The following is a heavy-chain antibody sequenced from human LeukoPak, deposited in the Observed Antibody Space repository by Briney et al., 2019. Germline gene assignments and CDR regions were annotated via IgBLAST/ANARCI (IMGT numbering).Heavy chain of an antibody. CDR3: TKEGLPSGSSWSAWFDP. J-gene: IGHJ5*02. CDR2: ISWDGGST. V-gene: IGHV3-43D*03. CDR1: GFTFDDYA. Sequence: GGSLRLSCAASGFTFDDYAMHWVRQAPGKGLEWVSLISWDGGSTYYADSVKGRFTISRDNSKNTLYLQMNSLRAEDTAVYYCTKEGLPSGSSWSAWFDPWGQGTLVTVSS. D-gene: IGHD3-10*01.